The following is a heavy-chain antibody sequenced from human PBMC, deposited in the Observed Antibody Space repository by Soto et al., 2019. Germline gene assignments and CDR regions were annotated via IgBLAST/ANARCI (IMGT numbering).Heavy chain of an antibody. V-gene: IGHV2-5*02. CDR2: IYCDDDK. Sequence: QITLKESGPPLVKPTQTLRLTCAFSGLSLTTNGLSVGWVRQTPGKALEWLALIYCDDDKRYSPSLKSRLTITSDTSKNQVVLTMTNMDPVDTATYYCAHSATDFNHDMDVWGQGTTFSVSS. CDR1: GLSLTTNGLS. D-gene: IGHD2-15*01. J-gene: IGHJ6*02. CDR3: AHSATDFNHDMDV.